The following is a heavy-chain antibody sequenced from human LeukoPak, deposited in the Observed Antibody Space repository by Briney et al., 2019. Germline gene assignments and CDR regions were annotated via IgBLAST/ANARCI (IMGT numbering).Heavy chain of an antibody. J-gene: IGHJ6*02. CDR3: AKPYGSGSYYNDYYYYGMDV. CDR1: GFTFDDYT. CDR2: ISWDGGST. Sequence: GGSLRLSCAASGFTFDDYTMHWVRQAPGKGLEWVSPISWDGGSTYYADSVKGRFTISRDNSKNSLYLQMNSLRTEDTALYYCAKPYGSGSYYNDYYYYGMDVWGQGTTVTVSS. V-gene: IGHV3-43*01. D-gene: IGHD3-10*01.